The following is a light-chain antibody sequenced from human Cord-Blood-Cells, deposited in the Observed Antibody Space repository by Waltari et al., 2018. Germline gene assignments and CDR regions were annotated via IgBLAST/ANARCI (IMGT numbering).Light chain of an antibody. CDR3: CSYAGSSTPYV. CDR1: SSDVGSYNL. J-gene: IGLJ1*01. CDR2: EGS. V-gene: IGLV2-23*01. Sequence: QSALTQPASVSGSPGQSITISCTGTSSDVGSYNLVSWYQQHPGKAPKLMIYEGSKRPSGVSKRVSGSKSGNTASLTISGLQAEDEADYYCCSYAGSSTPYVFGTGTKVTVL.